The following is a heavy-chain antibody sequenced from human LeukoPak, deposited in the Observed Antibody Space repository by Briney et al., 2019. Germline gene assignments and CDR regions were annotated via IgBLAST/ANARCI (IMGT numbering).Heavy chain of an antibody. CDR3: AKTLYGSGSYYY. V-gene: IGHV3-23*01. CDR1: GFTFSSYA. J-gene: IGHJ4*02. Sequence: GGSLRLSCAASGFTFSSYAMSWVRQAPGKGLEWVSTIGDSGGSTYYADSVTGRFTISRDNSKNTLYLQMNSLRAEDTAVYYCAKTLYGSGSYYYWGQGTLVTVSS. D-gene: IGHD3-10*01. CDR2: IGDSGGST.